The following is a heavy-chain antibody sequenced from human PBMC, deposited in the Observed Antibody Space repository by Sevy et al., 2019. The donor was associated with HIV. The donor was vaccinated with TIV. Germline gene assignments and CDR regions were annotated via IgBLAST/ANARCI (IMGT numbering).Heavy chain of an antibody. J-gene: IGHJ4*01. D-gene: IGHD6-13*01. V-gene: IGHV3-21*01. CDR1: GFSFSSYT. CDR2: IGSSDSYI. CDR3: ARSYSSSWYILYYFEY. Sequence: GGSLRLSCAASGFSFSSYTVSWVRQAPGKGLEWVASIGSSDSYIYYADSVKGRFTISRDNAKKTLFLHMNTLRAEDTAVYYCARSYSSSWYILYYFEYWGQGTTVTVSS.